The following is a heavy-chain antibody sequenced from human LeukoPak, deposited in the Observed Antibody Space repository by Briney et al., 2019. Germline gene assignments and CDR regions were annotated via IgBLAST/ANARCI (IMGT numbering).Heavy chain of an antibody. CDR1: GYSFTSYW. V-gene: IGHV5-51*01. Sequence: GESLKISCKGSGYSFTSYWIGWVRQMPGKGLEWMGIIYPGDSDTRYSPSFQGQVTISADKSISTAYLQWSSLKASDTAMYYCASSKPPYCSSTSCRYRVPAFDIWGQGTMVTVSS. CDR2: IYPGDSDT. D-gene: IGHD2-2*01. CDR3: ASSKPPYCSSTSCRYRVPAFDI. J-gene: IGHJ3*02.